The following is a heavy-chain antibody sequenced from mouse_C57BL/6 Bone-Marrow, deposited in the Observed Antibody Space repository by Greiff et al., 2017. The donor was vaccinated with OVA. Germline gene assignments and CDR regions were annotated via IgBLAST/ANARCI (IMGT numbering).Heavy chain of an antibody. Sequence: VQLQQSGAELVRPGASVTLSCTASGFNIKDYYMHWVKQRPEQGLEWIGRIDPEDGDTEYAPKFQGKATMTADTSSNTAYLQLSSLTSEDTAVYYCTAFRRYYYAMDYWGQGTSVTVSS. V-gene: IGHV14-1*01. CDR1: GFNIKDYY. J-gene: IGHJ4*01. CDR3: TAFRRYYYAMDY. CDR2: IDPEDGDT.